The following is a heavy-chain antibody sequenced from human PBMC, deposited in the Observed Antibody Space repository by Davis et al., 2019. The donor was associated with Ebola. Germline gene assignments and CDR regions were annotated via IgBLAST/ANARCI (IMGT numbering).Heavy chain of an antibody. CDR3: ATDNWGPAL. CDR1: GCDLDNSW. V-gene: IGHV3-7*01. J-gene: IGHJ4*02. Sequence: GESLKISCVVSGCDLDNSWMAWVRQAPGKGLEWVANMNGRGSLKNYVDSVKGRFTISRDNAQKSLYLEMNSLRVEDTAIYFCATDNWGPALWGQGTLLTVSS. D-gene: IGHD7-27*01. CDR2: MNGRGSLK.